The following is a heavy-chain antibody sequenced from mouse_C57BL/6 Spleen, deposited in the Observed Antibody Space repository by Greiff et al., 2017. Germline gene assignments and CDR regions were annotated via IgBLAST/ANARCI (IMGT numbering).Heavy chain of an antibody. CDR3: ARRHYNYGNSAFCN. CDR2: IDPSNSYT. Sequence: QVQLKESGPELVMPGASVKLSCKASGYTFTSYWMHWVKQRPGQGLEWIGEIDPSNSYTNYNQKFKGKSTLTVDKSSSTAYMQLSSLTSGDSAVYNCARRHYNYGNSAFCNWGQKATHSVSS. CDR1: GYTFTSYW. V-gene: IGHV1-69*01. J-gene: IGHJ2*01. D-gene: IGHD1-1*01.